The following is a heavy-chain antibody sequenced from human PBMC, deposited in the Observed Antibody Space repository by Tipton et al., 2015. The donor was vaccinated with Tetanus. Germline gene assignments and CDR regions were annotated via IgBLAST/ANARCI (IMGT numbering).Heavy chain of an antibody. Sequence: SLRLSCAASGFIFSSYGIHWVRQAPGKGLEWVAVSWYDGTDQYYADSVKGRFTLSRDNSKNTLYLQMDSLRAEDTALYYCARTGSPFDYWGQGTPVTVSS. D-gene: IGHD3-10*01. J-gene: IGHJ4*02. CDR1: GFIFSSYG. CDR3: ARTGSPFDY. V-gene: IGHV3-33*01. CDR2: SWYDGTDQ.